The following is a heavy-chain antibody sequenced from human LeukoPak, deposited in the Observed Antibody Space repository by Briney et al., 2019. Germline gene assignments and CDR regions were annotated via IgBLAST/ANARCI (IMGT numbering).Heavy chain of an antibody. Sequence: TTSQTLSLTCTVSGGSISSGSYYWSWIRQPAGKGLEWIGRIYTSGSTNYNPSLKSRVTISVDTSKNQFSLKLSSVTAADTAVYYCARGREDYYDSSGYPSFDYRGQGTLVTVSS. V-gene: IGHV4-61*02. D-gene: IGHD3-22*01. J-gene: IGHJ4*02. CDR3: ARGREDYYDSSGYPSFDY. CDR1: GGSISSGSYY. CDR2: IYTSGST.